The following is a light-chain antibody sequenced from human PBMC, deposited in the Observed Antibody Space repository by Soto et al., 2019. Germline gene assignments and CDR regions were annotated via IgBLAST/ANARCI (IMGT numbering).Light chain of an antibody. Sequence: DIQMTQSPSSLSASVGDRVTITCRASQGISNYLAWYQQKPGKVHKLLIYAASTLQSGVPSRFSGSGSGTDFTLTISSLQPEDGATYYCQKYNSAPWTFGQGTKVEIK. CDR3: QKYNSAPWT. CDR1: QGISNY. CDR2: AAS. J-gene: IGKJ1*01. V-gene: IGKV1-27*01.